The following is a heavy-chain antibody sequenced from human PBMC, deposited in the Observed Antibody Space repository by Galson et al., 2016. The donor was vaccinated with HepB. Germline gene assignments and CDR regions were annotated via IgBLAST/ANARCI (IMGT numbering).Heavy chain of an antibody. V-gene: IGHV1-18*04. CDR3: ASTWFQY. Sequence: SVKVSCKASGYTFRSYGISWVRQAPGQGLEWMGWISAYNGNTNYAQKFQGRVTMTTDTATSTVYMELRSLRSDDTAVYFCASTWFQYWGQGTLVTVSS. D-gene: IGHD3-22*01. CDR1: GYTFRSYG. J-gene: IGHJ4*02. CDR2: ISAYNGNT.